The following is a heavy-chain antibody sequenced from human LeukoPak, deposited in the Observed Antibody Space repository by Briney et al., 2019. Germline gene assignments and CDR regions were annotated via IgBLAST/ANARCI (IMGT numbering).Heavy chain of an antibody. CDR2: IKQDGSEK. D-gene: IGHD3-3*01. Sequence: GGSLRLSCAASGFTFSSYWMSWVRQAPGKGLEWVANIKQDGSEKYYVDSVKGRFTISRDNAKNSLYLQMNSLRAEDAAVYYCARDLTYDFWSGYYSGYYYMDVWGKGTAVTVS. CDR3: ARDLTYDFWSGYYSGYYYMDV. CDR1: GFTFSSYW. V-gene: IGHV3-7*01. J-gene: IGHJ6*03.